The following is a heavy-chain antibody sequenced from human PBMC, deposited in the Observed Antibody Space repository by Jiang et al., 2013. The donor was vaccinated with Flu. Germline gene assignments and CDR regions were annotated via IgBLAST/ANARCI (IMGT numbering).Heavy chain of an antibody. J-gene: IGHJ4*02. V-gene: IGHV6-1*01. CDR2: TYYRSKWYN. Sequence: QTLSLTCAISGDSVSSNSAAWNWIRQSPSRGLEWLGRTYYRSKWYNDYAVSVKSRITINPDTSKNQFSLQLNSVTPEDTAVYYCARGSGYSYGYASYYFDYWGQGTLVTV. CDR1: GDSVSSNSAA. CDR3: ARGSGYSYGYASYYFDY. D-gene: IGHD5-18*01.